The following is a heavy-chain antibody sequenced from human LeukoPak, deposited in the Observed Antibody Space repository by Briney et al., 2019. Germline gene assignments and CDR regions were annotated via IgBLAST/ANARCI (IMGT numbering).Heavy chain of an antibody. CDR2: IYDSGTT. J-gene: IGHJ5*02. CDR1: GFTVSNNY. Sequence: GGSLRLSCTISGFTVSNNYISWVRQAPGLGLEWVSVIYDSGTTYYADSVKGRFTISRDNPKNTLYLQMNSLRAEDTAVYYCARFRRNWFDPWGQGTLVTVSS. CDR3: ARFRRNWFDP. V-gene: IGHV3-66*02.